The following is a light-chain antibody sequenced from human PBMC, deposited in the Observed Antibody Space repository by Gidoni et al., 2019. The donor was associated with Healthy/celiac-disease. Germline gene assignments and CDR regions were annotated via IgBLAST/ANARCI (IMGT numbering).Light chain of an antibody. V-gene: IGKV3-11*01. CDR2: EAS. Sequence: VLTHSPATLSLSPGERATLSCRASQIVSSYLAWYQQKPGQAPRLLIYEASNRATGIPARFSGSGSGTDFTLTISSLEPEDFAVYYCQQRSNWLLTFGGGTKVEIK. CDR1: QIVSSY. J-gene: IGKJ4*01. CDR3: QQRSNWLLT.